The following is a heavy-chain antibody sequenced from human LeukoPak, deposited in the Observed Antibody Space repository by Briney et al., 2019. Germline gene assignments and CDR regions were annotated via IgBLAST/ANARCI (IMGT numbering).Heavy chain of an antibody. J-gene: IGHJ4*02. CDR1: GGSISSGSAY. CDR3: ARGRITMIRGIIISGYFDY. V-gene: IGHV4-61*09. D-gene: IGHD3-10*01. CDR2: IYATKNT. Sequence: SETLSLTCTVSGGSISSGSAYWNWIRQPAGKGLEWIGHIYATKNTNYSPSLKSRVNMSADTSKNQFSLKLTSVTAADTAVYYCARGRITMIRGIIISGYFDYWGQGALVTVSS.